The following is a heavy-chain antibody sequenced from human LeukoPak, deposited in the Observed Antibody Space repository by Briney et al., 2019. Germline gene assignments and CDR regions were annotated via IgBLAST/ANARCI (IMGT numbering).Heavy chain of an antibody. Sequence: AGGSLRLSCAASGFTFSSYSMNWVRQAPGKGLEWVSSISSSSSYIYYADSVKGRFTISRDNAKNSLYLQMNSLRAEDTAVYYCARVGTAVAPEDWGQGTLVTVSS. CDR2: ISSSSSYI. CDR1: GFTFSSYS. V-gene: IGHV3-21*01. J-gene: IGHJ4*02. CDR3: ARVGTAVAPED. D-gene: IGHD6-19*01.